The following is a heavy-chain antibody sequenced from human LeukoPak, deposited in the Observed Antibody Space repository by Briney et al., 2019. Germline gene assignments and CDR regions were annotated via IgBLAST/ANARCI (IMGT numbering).Heavy chain of an antibody. CDR3: ASTYYDILTGYYYYYYMDV. CDR2: IIPIFGTA. Sequence: GASVKVSCKASGGTFSSYAISWVRQAPGQGLEWMGGIIPIFGTANYAQKSQGRVTITTDESTSTAYMELSSLRSEDTAVYYCASTYYDILTGYYYYYYMDVWGKGTTVTVSS. J-gene: IGHJ6*03. V-gene: IGHV1-69*05. CDR1: GGTFSSYA. D-gene: IGHD3-9*01.